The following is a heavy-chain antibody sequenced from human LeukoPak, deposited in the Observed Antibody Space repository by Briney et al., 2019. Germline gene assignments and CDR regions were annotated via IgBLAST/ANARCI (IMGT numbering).Heavy chain of an antibody. Sequence: PSETLSLTCTVSGGSISEYYLSWIRQPPGKGLEWIGYIYYSGSTNYNPSLKSRVTISVDTSKNQLSLKLSSVTAADTALYYCARGVRYFVRDGFDIWGQGTMVTVSS. CDR2: IYYSGST. V-gene: IGHV4-59*01. CDR3: ARGVRYFVRDGFDI. D-gene: IGHD3-9*01. CDR1: GGSISEYY. J-gene: IGHJ3*02.